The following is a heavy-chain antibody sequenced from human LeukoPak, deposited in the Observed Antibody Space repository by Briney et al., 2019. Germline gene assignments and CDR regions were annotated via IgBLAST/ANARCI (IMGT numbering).Heavy chain of an antibody. Sequence: SETLSLSCTVSGDSIRSSSYYWGWIRQPPGKGLEWIGSIYYSGSTYYNPSLKSRVTISVDASKNQFSLKLSSVTAADTAVYYCARPGPYYYDNSGYQGYFDYWGRGTLVTVSS. CDR3: ARPGPYYYDNSGYQGYFDY. V-gene: IGHV4-39*07. J-gene: IGHJ4*02. CDR2: IYYSGST. CDR1: GDSIRSSSYY. D-gene: IGHD3-22*01.